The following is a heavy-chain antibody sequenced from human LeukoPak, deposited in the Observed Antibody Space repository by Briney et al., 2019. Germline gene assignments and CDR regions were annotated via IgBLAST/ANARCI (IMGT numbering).Heavy chain of an antibody. Sequence: GGSLRLSCAASGFTFSSYSMTWVRQAPGKGLEWVSSISSSSYIYYADSVKGRFTISRDNAKNSLYLQMNSLRAEDTAVYYCARMDIVVVPAENHFDYWGQGTLVTVSS. D-gene: IGHD2-2*03. CDR2: ISSSSYI. CDR3: ARMDIVVVPAENHFDY. J-gene: IGHJ4*02. CDR1: GFTFSSYS. V-gene: IGHV3-21*01.